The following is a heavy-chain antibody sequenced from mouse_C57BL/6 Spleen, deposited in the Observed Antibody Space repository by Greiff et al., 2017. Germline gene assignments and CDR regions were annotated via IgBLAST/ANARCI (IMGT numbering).Heavy chain of an antibody. J-gene: IGHJ3*01. CDR2: IGAGGSYT. D-gene: IGHD6-1*01. CDR3: ARTASGDWFAY. CDR1: GFTFSSYA. V-gene: IGHV5-4*01. Sequence: EVQLQQSGGGLVKPGASLKLSCAASGFTFSSYAMSWVRQTPEKRLEWIATIGAGGSYTYYPDNVKGRFTISRDKAKNNMYLQMSHLTSEDTARYYGARTASGDWFAYWGQGTLVTVSA.